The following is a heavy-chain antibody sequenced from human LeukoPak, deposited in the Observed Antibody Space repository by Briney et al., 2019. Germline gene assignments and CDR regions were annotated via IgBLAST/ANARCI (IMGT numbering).Heavy chain of an antibody. V-gene: IGHV4-59*12. D-gene: IGHD3-22*01. J-gene: IGHJ2*01. CDR2: IYYSGST. CDR3: ARGITMIVVASRYFDL. CDR1: GGSISSYY. Sequence: SEPLSLTCTVSGGSISSYYWSWIRQPPGKGLEWIGYIYYSGSTNYKPSLKSRVTISVDKSKNQFSLKLSSVTAADTAVYYCARGITMIVVASRYFDLWGRGTLVTVSS.